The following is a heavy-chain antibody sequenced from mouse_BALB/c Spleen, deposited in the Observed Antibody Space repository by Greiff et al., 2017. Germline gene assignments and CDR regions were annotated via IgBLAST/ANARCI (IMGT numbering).Heavy chain of an antibody. D-gene: IGHD2-3*01. Sequence: VQLKQSGPELVKPGASVKISCKASGYTFTDYNMHWVKQSHGKSLEWIGYIYPYNGGTGYNQKFKSKATLTVDNSSSTAYMELRSLTSEDSAVYYCARWNDGYYLDYWGQGTTLTVSS. CDR1: GYTFTDYN. CDR2: IYPYNGGT. CDR3: ARWNDGYYLDY. J-gene: IGHJ2*01. V-gene: IGHV1S29*02.